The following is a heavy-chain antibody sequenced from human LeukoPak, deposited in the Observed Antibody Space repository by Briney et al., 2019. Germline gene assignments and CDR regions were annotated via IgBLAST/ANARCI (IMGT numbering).Heavy chain of an antibody. CDR3: TRDPGYDYVWGSYRADY. CDR2: ITSNGGST. V-gene: IGHV3-64*01. J-gene: IGHJ4*02. D-gene: IGHD3-16*02. CDR1: GFIFYSYA. Sequence: GGSLRLSCAASGFIFYSYAMHWVRQAPGRGLEYVSAITSNGGSTFYANSVKGRFTISRDNSKNTLYLQMGSLRAEDMAVYYCTRDPGYDYVWGSYRADYWGQGTLVTVSS.